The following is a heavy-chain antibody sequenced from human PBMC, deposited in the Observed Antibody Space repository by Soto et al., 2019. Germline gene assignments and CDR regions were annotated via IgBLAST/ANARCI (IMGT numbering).Heavy chain of an antibody. CDR1: GGTFSSYT. D-gene: IGHD2-2*01. CDR2: IIPILGIA. Sequence: ASVKVSCKASGGTFSSYTISWVRQAPGQGLEWMGRIIPILGIANYAQKFQGRVTITADKSTSTAYMELSSLRSEDTAVYYCARMDCSSTSCYLPWGQGTLVTVSS. V-gene: IGHV1-69*02. J-gene: IGHJ5*02. CDR3: ARMDCSSTSCYLP.